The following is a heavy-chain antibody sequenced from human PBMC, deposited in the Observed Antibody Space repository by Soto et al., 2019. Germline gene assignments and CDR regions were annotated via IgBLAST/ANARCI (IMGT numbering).Heavy chain of an antibody. CDR3: AKETAPYGDYDYGMDV. CDR2: ISWNSGSI. Sequence: GGSLRLSCAASGFTFDDYAMHWVRQAPGKGLEWVSGISWNSGSIGYADSVKGRFTISRDNAKNSLYLQMNSLRAEDTALYYCAKETAPYGDYDYGMDVWGQGTTVTVSS. CDR1: GFTFDDYA. J-gene: IGHJ6*02. D-gene: IGHD4-17*01. V-gene: IGHV3-9*01.